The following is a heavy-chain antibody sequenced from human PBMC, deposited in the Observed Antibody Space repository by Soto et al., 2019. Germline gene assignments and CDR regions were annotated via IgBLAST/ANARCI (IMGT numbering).Heavy chain of an antibody. Sequence: QVQMVQSGAEVKKPGSSVKVSCKASGGTFSSYSISWVRQAPGQGLEWMGAIIPNFGAADYAQKFQGSVSITADEPTNTGYMELSSLISEDTAIYCCARLFMGRDSGDYDAFNICGQGTMVTVSS. D-gene: IGHD2-21*02. CDR3: ARLFMGRDSGDYDAFNI. CDR1: GGTFSSYS. J-gene: IGHJ3*02. V-gene: IGHV1-69*01. CDR2: IIPNFGAA.